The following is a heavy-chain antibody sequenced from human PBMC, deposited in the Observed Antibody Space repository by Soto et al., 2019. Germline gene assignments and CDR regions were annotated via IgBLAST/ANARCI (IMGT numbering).Heavy chain of an antibody. J-gene: IGHJ4*02. Sequence: EVQLVESGGGLVQPGGSLRLSCGASGFTFSRYWMPWVRQVPGKGLVGVSRSSSDGSWTGYAESVKGRFTISRDNDRNTVFLQMTSLRAEDTAVYYCVREGGYSGYLDNWGQGTQVTVSS. CDR1: GFTFSRYW. V-gene: IGHV3-74*01. D-gene: IGHD5-12*01. CDR2: SSSDGSWT. CDR3: VREGGYSGYLDN.